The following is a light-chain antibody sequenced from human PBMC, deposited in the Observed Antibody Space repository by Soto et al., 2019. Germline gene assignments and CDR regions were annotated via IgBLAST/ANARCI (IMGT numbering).Light chain of an antibody. CDR2: MAS. CDR3: QQYNSYSRT. Sequence: DIQMTQSPSTLSASVGDRVTITCRASQSISRSLAWYQQEPGKAPKFLIYMASSLESGVPSRFSGSGSGTEFTLTISSLQPDDFATYYCQQYNSYSRTFGQGTKV. CDR1: QSISRS. V-gene: IGKV1-5*03. J-gene: IGKJ1*01.